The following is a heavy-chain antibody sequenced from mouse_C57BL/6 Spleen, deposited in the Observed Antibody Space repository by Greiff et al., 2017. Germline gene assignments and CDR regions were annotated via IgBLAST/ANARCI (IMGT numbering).Heavy chain of an antibody. CDR3: TRRGGSSYVYYAMDY. D-gene: IGHD1-1*01. CDR2: IYPGNSDT. CDR1: GYTFTSYW. V-gene: IGHV1-5*01. Sequence: EVKLVESGTVLARPGASVKMSCKTSGYTFTSYWMHWVKQRPGQGLEWIGAIYPGNSDTSYNQKFKGKAKLTAVTSASTAYMELSSLTNEDSAVYYCTRRGGSSYVYYAMDYWGQGTSVTVSS. J-gene: IGHJ4*01.